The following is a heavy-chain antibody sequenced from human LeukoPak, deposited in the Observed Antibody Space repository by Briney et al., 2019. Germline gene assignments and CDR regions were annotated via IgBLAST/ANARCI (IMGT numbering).Heavy chain of an antibody. Sequence: QAGGSLRLSCAASGFTFSSYAMSWVRQAPGKGLEWVSAVTASAGNTYYADSVKGRFTISRDNSKSTLYLQVNSLRAEDTAVYYCAKGDYYGSGSTFKNGMDVWGQGTTVTVSS. D-gene: IGHD3-10*01. J-gene: IGHJ6*02. V-gene: IGHV3-23*01. CDR2: VTASAGNT. CDR1: GFTFSSYA. CDR3: AKGDYYGSGSTFKNGMDV.